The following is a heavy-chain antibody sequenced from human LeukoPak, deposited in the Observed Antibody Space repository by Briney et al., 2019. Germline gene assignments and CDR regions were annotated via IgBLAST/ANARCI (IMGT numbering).Heavy chain of an antibody. D-gene: IGHD3-16*02. V-gene: IGHV1-2*02. CDR1: GYTFTGYY. CDR3: ARDIVMVSYWFDP. J-gene: IGHJ5*02. Sequence: ASVKVSCKASGYTFTGYYMHWVRQAPGQGLEWMGWINPNSGGTNYAQKFQGRVTMTRDTSISTAYMELSRLRSDDTAVYYCARDIVMVSYWFDPWGQGTLVTVSS. CDR2: INPNSGGT.